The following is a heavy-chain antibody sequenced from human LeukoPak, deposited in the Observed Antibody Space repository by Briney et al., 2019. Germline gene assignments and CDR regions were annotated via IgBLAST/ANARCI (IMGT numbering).Heavy chain of an antibody. V-gene: IGHV3-48*03. Sequence: GGSLRLSCAASGFTFSSYEVNWLRQAPGKGLEWFSYISSSGSTIYYAVSVKGRFTISRDNAKNSLYLQMNSLRAEDTAVYYCARERALGDYVDYWGQGTLVTVSS. D-gene: IGHD3-16*02. J-gene: IGHJ4*02. CDR2: ISSSGSTI. CDR3: ARERALGDYVDY. CDR1: GFTFSSYE.